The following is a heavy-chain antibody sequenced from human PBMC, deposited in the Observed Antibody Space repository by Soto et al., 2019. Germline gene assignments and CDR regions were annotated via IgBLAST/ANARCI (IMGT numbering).Heavy chain of an antibody. J-gene: IGHJ5*02. Sequence: VSGPTLVNPTQTLTLTCTFSGFSLSTSGVGVGWIRQPPGKALEWLALIYWNDDKRYSPSLKSRLTITKDTSKNQVVLTMTNMDPVDTATYYCANRLLPAAIWTSWCQGTRVTGS. CDR1: GFSLSTSGVG. D-gene: IGHD2-2*02. CDR2: IYWNDDK. V-gene: IGHV2-5*01. CDR3: ANRLLPAAIWTS.